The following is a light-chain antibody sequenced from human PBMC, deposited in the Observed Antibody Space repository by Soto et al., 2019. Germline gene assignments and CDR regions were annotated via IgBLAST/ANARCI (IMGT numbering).Light chain of an antibody. CDR3: QQYGSSLGVT. CDR1: QSVSSSY. J-gene: IGKJ4*01. V-gene: IGKV3-20*01. CDR2: GAS. Sequence: EIVLTQSRGTLSLSPGERATLSCRASQSVSSSYLAWYQQKPGQAPRLLIYGASSRATGIPDRFSGSGSGTDFTLTISRLEPEDFAVYYCQQYGSSLGVTFGGGTKVEIK.